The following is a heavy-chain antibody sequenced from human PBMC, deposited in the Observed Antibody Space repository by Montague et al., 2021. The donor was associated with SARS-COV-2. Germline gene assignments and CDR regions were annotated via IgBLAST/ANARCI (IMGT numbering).Heavy chain of an antibody. CDR2: INQSGRT. D-gene: IGHD3-10*01. Sequence: SETLSLTCAVYGGSFSGYYWSWIRQPPEKGLQWIGEINQSGRTNNNPSLKSRVIISVDTSKNQFSLKLSSVTAADTAVYYCARRGNSVWVVTESAELDDWGQGNLVIVSS. CDR3: ARRGNSVWVVTESAELDD. V-gene: IGHV4-34*01. J-gene: IGHJ4*02. CDR1: GGSFSGYY.